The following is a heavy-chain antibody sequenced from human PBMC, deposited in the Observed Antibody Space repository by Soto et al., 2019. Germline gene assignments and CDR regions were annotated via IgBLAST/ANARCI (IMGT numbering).Heavy chain of an antibody. D-gene: IGHD3-3*01. CDR3: AFLDTSLDFDF. V-gene: IGHV5-10-1*01. J-gene: IGHJ4*02. Sequence: GESLKISCKGSGYRFTSYWISWVRQMPGKGLEWMGRIDPSNSYTHYSPSFHGHVTISADNSISTAYLQWSNLRASDTAIYYCAFLDTSLDFDFWGQGTPVPVSS. CDR2: IDPSNSYT. CDR1: GYRFTSYW.